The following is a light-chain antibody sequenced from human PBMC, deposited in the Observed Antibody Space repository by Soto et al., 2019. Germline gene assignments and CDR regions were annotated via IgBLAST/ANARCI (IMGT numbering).Light chain of an antibody. CDR2: GAS. J-gene: IGKJ1*01. V-gene: IGKV3-15*01. Sequence: EIVMTQSPATLSVSPGERATLSCRASQSVSSNSAWYQQKPGQAPRLLIYGASTRATGIPARFSGSGSGTEFTLTISSLQAEDFAVYYCQQYNNWPRTFGQGPKVDIK. CDR1: QSVSSN. CDR3: QQYNNWPRT.